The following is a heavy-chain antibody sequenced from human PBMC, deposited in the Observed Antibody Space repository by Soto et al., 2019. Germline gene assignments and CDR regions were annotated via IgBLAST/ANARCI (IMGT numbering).Heavy chain of an antibody. CDR1: GFTFSSYA. Sequence: GGSLRLSCAASGFTFSSYAMHWVRQAPGKGLEWVAVISYDGSNKYYADSVKGRFTISRDNSKNTLYLQMNSLRAEDTAVYYCARQDGFWSGYYSTPRGLDYWGQGTLVTVSS. V-gene: IGHV3-30-3*01. CDR3: ARQDGFWSGYYSTPRGLDY. J-gene: IGHJ4*02. D-gene: IGHD3-3*01. CDR2: ISYDGSNK.